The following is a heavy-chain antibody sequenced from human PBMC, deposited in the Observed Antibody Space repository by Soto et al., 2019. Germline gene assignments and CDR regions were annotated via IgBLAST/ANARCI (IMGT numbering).Heavy chain of an antibody. CDR1: GGSFSGYS. D-gene: IGHD3-9*01. J-gene: IGHJ6*02. CDR3: ARMLLRYFDWLLVGGGMDV. V-gene: IGHV4-34*01. Sequence: SETLSLTCAVYGGSFSGYSWSWIRQPPGKGLEWIGEINHSGSTNYNPSLKSRVTISVDTSKNQFSLKLSSVTAADTAVYYCARMLLRYFDWLLVGGGMDVWGQGTTVT. CDR2: INHSGST.